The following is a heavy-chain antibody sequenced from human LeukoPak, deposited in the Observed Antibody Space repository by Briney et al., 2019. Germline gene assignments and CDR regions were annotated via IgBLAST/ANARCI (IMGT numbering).Heavy chain of an antibody. CDR1: GFSFGSYW. V-gene: IGHV3-7*05. CDR3: AREGREGYNYPALDF. Sequence: PGGSLRLSCVASGFSFGSYWMAWVRQAPGKGLEWVANMKHDGIEKYHVDSVKGRFTISRDNTKNSLYLHMSSLRVEDTAVYYCAREGREGYNYPALDFWGQGILVTFSS. CDR2: MKHDGIEK. D-gene: IGHD5-24*01. J-gene: IGHJ4*02.